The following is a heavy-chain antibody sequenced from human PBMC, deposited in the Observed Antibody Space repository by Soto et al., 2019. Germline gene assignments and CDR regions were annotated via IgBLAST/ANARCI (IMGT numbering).Heavy chain of an antibody. D-gene: IGHD3-22*01. V-gene: IGHV1-69*12. CDR3: AREFGVSNYYDSSGYLRTPFDY. CDR1: GGTFSSYA. J-gene: IGHJ4*02. Sequence: QVQLVQSGAEVKKPGSSVKVSCKASGGTFSSYAISWVRQAPGQGLEWMGGIIPIFGTANYAQKFQGRVTITADESTSTDYMELSSLRSEDTAVYYCAREFGVSNYYDSSGYLRTPFDYWGQGTLVTVSS. CDR2: IIPIFGTA.